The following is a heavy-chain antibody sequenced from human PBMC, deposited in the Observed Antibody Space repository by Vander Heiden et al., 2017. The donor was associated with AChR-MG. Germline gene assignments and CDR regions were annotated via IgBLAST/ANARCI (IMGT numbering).Heavy chain of an antibody. CDR3: ARRTSGGRQYWYFDL. D-gene: IGHD3-10*01. V-gene: IGHV4-39*02. CDR1: GGSISSTSYN. Sequence: QLQLQESGPGLVKPSETLSLTCTVSGGSISSTSYNWGWIRQPPGKGLEWIGNIYYRGNTYNNPSLKSRLTISVDTSKNHFSLKLTSVTAADTAVYYCARRTSGGRQYWYFDLWGRGTLVTVSS. J-gene: IGHJ2*01. CDR2: IYYRGNT.